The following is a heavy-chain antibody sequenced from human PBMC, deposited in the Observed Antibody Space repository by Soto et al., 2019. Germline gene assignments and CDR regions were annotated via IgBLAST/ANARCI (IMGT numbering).Heavy chain of an antibody. CDR2: MNPNSGNT. V-gene: IGHV1-8*01. D-gene: IGHD1-26*01. CDR3: ARDMEGARKAFDF. Sequence: GASVKVSCKASGYTFTSYDINWVRQATGQGLEWMGWMNPNSGNTGYAQKFQGRVTITRDTSASEVYMELGSVRSEDTAVYYCARDMEGARKAFDFWGQGTMVTVSS. J-gene: IGHJ3*01. CDR1: GYTFTSYD.